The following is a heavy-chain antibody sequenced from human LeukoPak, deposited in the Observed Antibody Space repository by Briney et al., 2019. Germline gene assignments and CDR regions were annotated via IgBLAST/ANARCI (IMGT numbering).Heavy chain of an antibody. CDR1: GFTFSSYG. J-gene: IGHJ4*02. D-gene: IGHD5-12*01. V-gene: IGHV3-23*01. CDR3: AKGISLRGYSGYDSDY. Sequence: GGSLRLSCAASGFTFSSYGMSWVRQAPGKGLEWVSAISGSGGSTYYADSVKGRFTISRDNSKNTLYLQMNSLRAEDTAVYYCAKGISLRGYSGYDSDYWGQGTLVTVSS. CDR2: ISGSGGST.